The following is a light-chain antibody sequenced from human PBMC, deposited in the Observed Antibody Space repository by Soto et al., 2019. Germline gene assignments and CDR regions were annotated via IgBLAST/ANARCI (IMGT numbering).Light chain of an antibody. Sequence: EIVLTQSPGTLSLSPGQRATLSCRASQTVNSDYVAWYQQKPGQAPRLLISGASKRATGIPDRFSGSGSGTDFTLTISRLEPEDFAMYYCQQCGGSPMVTFGGGTKVEIK. CDR3: QQCGGSPMVT. J-gene: IGKJ4*01. V-gene: IGKV3-20*01. CDR1: QTVNSDY. CDR2: GAS.